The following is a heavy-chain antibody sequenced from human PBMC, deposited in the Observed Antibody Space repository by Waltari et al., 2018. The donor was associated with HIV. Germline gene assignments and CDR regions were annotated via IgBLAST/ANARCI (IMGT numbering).Heavy chain of an antibody. D-gene: IGHD3-3*01. Sequence: QVQLQESGPGLVKPSETLSLTCTVSGGSISNYYWSRIRQPPGKGLEWIGYMYYRGRTNHTPSLQSLVTISVDTSKNQFSLKLGSVTAADTAVYYCARGIYGDISGDMDVWGQGTTVTVSS. J-gene: IGHJ6*02. V-gene: IGHV4-59*01. CDR1: GGSISNYY. CDR3: ARGIYGDISGDMDV. CDR2: MYYRGRT.